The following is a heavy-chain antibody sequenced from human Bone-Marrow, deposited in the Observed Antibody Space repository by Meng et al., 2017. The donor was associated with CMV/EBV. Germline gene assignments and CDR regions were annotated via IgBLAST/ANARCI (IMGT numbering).Heavy chain of an antibody. J-gene: IGHJ2*01. CDR3: AKDPQLAAAGWYFDL. V-gene: IGHV3-23*01. D-gene: IGHD6-13*01. Sequence: SVFTFSTYLMPWVRQVPGRGLEWVSSISASGDSAYSADSVKGRFTISRDNSKNTLHLQMHRLRADDTAVYYCAKDPQLAAAGWYFDLWGRGTLVTVSS. CDR2: ISASGDSA. CDR1: VFTFSTYL.